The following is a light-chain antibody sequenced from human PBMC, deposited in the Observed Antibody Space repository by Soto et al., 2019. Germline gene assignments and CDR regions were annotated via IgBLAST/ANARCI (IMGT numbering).Light chain of an antibody. Sequence: SALTQPPSVSGSPGQSVTISCTRTSSDVGSYNHVSWYQQPPGTAPKLMIFQVSNRPSGVPDRFSGSKSANTASLTISGLQAEDEADYYCSLYTSSSTYVFGTGTKVTVL. CDR3: SLYTSSSTYV. CDR2: QVS. CDR1: SSDVGSYNH. V-gene: IGLV2-18*01. J-gene: IGLJ1*01.